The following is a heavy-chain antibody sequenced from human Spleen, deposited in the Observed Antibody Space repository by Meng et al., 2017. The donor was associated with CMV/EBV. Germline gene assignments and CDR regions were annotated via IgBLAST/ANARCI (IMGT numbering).Heavy chain of an antibody. CDR2: LISKAYGGTR. CDR3: TRWGDYDFWRGVMDV. CDR1: KFTFGDYV. J-gene: IGHJ6*02. V-gene: IGHV3-49*04. D-gene: IGHD3-3*01. Sequence: GESLKISCTGSKFTFGDYVVSWVRQAPGKGLEWVGVLISKAYGGTREYAASVKGRFIISRDGSKNIAYLQMNSLKTEDTAMYYCTRWGDYDFWRGVMDVRGQGTTVTVSS.